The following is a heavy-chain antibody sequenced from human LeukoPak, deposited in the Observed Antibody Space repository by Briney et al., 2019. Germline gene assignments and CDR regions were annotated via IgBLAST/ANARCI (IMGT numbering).Heavy chain of an antibody. D-gene: IGHD6-6*01. J-gene: IGHJ4*02. CDR2: IYYSGST. CDR3: ARGLGSSSLGGY. CDR1: GGSVSSGSYY. Sequence: SETLSLTCTVSGGSVSSGSYYWSWIRQPPGTGLEWIGYIYYSGSTNYNPSLKSRVTISVDTSKNQFSLKLSSVTAADTAVYYCARGLGSSSLGGYWGQGTLVTVSS. V-gene: IGHV4-61*01.